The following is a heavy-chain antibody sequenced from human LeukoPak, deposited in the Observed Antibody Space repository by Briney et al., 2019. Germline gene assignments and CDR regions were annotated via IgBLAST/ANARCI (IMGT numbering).Heavy chain of an antibody. Sequence: PSETLSLTCTVSGGSISSYYWSWIRQPPGKGLEWIGYIYYSGSTYYNPSLKSRVTISVDTSKNQFSLKLSSVTAADTAVYYCARGDDYYDSSGYPYYFDYWGQGTLVTVSS. J-gene: IGHJ4*02. D-gene: IGHD3-22*01. CDR2: IYYSGST. V-gene: IGHV4-30-4*01. CDR1: GGSISSYY. CDR3: ARGDDYYDSSGYPYYFDY.